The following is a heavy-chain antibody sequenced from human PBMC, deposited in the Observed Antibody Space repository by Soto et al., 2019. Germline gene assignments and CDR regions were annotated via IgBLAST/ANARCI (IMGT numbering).Heavy chain of an antibody. Sequence: QVHLVESGGGVVQPGRSLRLSCAASGFTFSNHGMYWVRQAPGKGLEWVAVIWYDGSNKYYADSVKGRFTISRDNSKNTLYLQMNSLRPEDTALYYCARGMVVGGLDSWGQGTLVTVSS. CDR3: ARGMVVGGLDS. CDR1: GFTFSNHG. V-gene: IGHV3-33*01. J-gene: IGHJ4*02. D-gene: IGHD3-22*01. CDR2: IWYDGSNK.